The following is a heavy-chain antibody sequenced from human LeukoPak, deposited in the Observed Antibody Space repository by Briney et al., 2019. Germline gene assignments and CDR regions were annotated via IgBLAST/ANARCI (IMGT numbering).Heavy chain of an antibody. CDR1: GFTFSSYA. V-gene: IGHV3-23*01. D-gene: IGHD4-11*01. CDR3: AKSVYSRARGYYYGMDV. CDR2: ISGSGGST. Sequence: GGSLRLSCAASGFTFSSYAMSWVRQAPGKGLERVSAISGSGGSTYYADSVKGRFTISRDNSKNTLYLQMNSLRAEDTAVYYCAKSVYSRARGYYYGMDVWGQGTTVTVSS. J-gene: IGHJ6*02.